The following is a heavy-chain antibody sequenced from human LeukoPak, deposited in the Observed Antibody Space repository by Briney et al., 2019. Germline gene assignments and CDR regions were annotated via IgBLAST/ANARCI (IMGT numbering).Heavy chain of an antibody. CDR1: GGSFSSGLHY. D-gene: IGHD2-2*01. J-gene: IGHJ5*02. CDR3: ARDSHFCSGISCDLGWFDP. CDR2: IYYRGST. V-gene: IGHV4-61*01. Sequence: PSETLSLTCTVSGGSFSSGLHYWNWIRQPPGKGLEWIGYIYYRGSTYYNPSLKSRVTMSVDTSKNQYSLKLRSVTAADTAVYYCARDSHFCSGISCDLGWFDPWGQGTLVTVSS.